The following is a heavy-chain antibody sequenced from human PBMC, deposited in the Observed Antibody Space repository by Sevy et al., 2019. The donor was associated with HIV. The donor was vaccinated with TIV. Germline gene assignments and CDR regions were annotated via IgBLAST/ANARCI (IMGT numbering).Heavy chain of an antibody. V-gene: IGHV3-30*18. Sequence: GGSVRLSCVGSGFTFSRFWMSWVRQAPGKGLEWVAVISYDGSNKYYADSVKGRFTISRDNSKNTLYLQMNSLRAEDTAVYYCAKGDDSSGYYNSWGQGTLVTVSS. CDR1: GFTFSRFW. D-gene: IGHD3-22*01. J-gene: IGHJ4*02. CDR3: AKGDDSSGYYNS. CDR2: ISYDGSNK.